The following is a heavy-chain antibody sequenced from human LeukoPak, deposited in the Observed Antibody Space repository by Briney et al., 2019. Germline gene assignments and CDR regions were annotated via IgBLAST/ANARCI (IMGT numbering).Heavy chain of an antibody. J-gene: IGHJ4*02. CDR1: GYSISSGYY. CDR3: ARDPMVRGVNGY. CDR2: IYHSGST. D-gene: IGHD3-10*01. Sequence: SETLSLTCIVSGYSISSGYYWGWIRQPPGKGLGWIGSIYHSGSTYYNPSLKSRVTISIDTSKNQFSLKLSSVTAADTDVYYCARDPMVRGVNGYWGQRTLVTVSS. V-gene: IGHV4-38-2*02.